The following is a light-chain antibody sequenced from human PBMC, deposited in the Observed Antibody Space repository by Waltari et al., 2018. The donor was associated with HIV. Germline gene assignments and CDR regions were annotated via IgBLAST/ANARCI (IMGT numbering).Light chain of an antibody. J-gene: IGLJ3*02. CDR1: SSNIGSNY. Sequence: QSVLTQPPSASGTPAQRVSISCSGSSSNIGSNYVYWYHQLPGTAPKLLMYRNDERPSGVPDRFSCSKSGTSASLALSGLRSEDEADYYCAAWDNSLSAWVFGGGTKLTVL. CDR2: RND. CDR3: AAWDNSLSAWV. V-gene: IGLV1-47*01.